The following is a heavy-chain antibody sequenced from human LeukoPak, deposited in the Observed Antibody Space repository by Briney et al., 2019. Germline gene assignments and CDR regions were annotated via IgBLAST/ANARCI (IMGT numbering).Heavy chain of an antibody. J-gene: IGHJ4*02. CDR1: GFIFTTYW. V-gene: IGHV3-7*01. Sequence: RPGGSLRLSCAASGFIFTTYWMNWVRQAPGKGLEWVANIKEDGSEKYYVDSVKGRFTIARDNAKNSLYLQMNSLKAEDTAVYYCARIGDASGSYYRRFDYWGQGTLVTVSS. CDR3: ARIGDASGSYYRRFDY. CDR2: IKEDGSEK. D-gene: IGHD3-10*01.